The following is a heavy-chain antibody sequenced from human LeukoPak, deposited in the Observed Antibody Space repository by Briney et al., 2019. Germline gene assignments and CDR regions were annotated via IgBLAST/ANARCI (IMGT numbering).Heavy chain of an antibody. V-gene: IGHV3-7*01. Sequence: GGSLRLSSAAPGFTFSGSWMSWVRQAPGKGLEWVAHINQDGSEKYYVDSVKGRFTISRDNAKNSLFLQMGSLRVEETAVYYCARESTAGYNSSWYGFRNWGQGTLVSVSS. CDR2: INQDGSEK. D-gene: IGHD6-13*01. CDR1: GFTFSGSW. CDR3: ARESTAGYNSSWYGFRN. J-gene: IGHJ1*01.